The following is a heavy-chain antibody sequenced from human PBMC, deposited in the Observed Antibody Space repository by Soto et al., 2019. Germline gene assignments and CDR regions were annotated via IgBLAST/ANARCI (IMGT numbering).Heavy chain of an antibody. CDR2: IYYSGST. D-gene: IGHD3-22*01. CDR3: ARESVAVHYYDSSGYFDY. V-gene: IGHV4-59*01. CDR1: GGSISSYY. Sequence: PSETLSLTCTVSGGSISSYYWSWIRQPPGKGLEWIGYIYYSGSTNYNPSLKSRVTISVDTSKNQFSLKLSSVTAADTAVYYCARESVAVHYYDSSGYFDYWGQGTLVTVSS. J-gene: IGHJ4*02.